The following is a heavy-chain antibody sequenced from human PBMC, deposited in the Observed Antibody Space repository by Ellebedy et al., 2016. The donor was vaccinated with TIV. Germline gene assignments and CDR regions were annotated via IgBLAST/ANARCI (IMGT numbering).Heavy chain of an antibody. D-gene: IGHD3-10*01. J-gene: IGHJ6*02. Sequence: PGGSLRLSCEASGFIFSTYGMHRVRQAPGKGLEWVAVIWYDGSNKYYADSVKGRFTISRDNSKNTLYLQMNSLRSEDTAVYYCAREEPYGSGTKDYGMDVWGQGTTVTVSS. CDR1: GFIFSTYG. V-gene: IGHV3-33*01. CDR3: AREEPYGSGTKDYGMDV. CDR2: IWYDGSNK.